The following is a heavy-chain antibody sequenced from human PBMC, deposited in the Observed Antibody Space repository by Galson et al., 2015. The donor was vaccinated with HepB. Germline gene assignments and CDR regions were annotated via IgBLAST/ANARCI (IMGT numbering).Heavy chain of an antibody. CDR1: GFTFSSHA. V-gene: IGHV3-23*01. CDR3: AKSGSYYRHLDS. CDR2: ISDSGGST. Sequence: SLRLSCAASGFTFSSHAMSWVRQAPGKGLEWVSAISDSGGSTYYADSVKGRFTISRDNSKSTVHLQMRSLSADDTATYYCAKSGSYYRHLDSWGQGTLVVVSS. J-gene: IGHJ4*02. D-gene: IGHD3-10*01.